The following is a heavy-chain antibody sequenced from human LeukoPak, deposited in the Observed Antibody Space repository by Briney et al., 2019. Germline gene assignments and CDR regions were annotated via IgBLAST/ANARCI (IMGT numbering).Heavy chain of an antibody. J-gene: IGHJ4*02. D-gene: IGHD5-18*01. V-gene: IGHV3-23*01. Sequence: PGGSLRLSCAASGFTFSSYAMSWVRQAPGKGLEWVSAISGSGAGTYYADSVKGRFTVSRDNSKNTLYLQMTSLGAEDTAVYYCAKKGGYSNGQLDYWGQGTLVTVSS. CDR2: ISGSGAGT. CDR1: GFTFSSYA. CDR3: AKKGGYSNGQLDY.